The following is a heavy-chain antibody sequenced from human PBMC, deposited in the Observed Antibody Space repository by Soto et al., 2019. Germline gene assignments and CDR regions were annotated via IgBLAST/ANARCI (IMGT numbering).Heavy chain of an antibody. CDR1: GYNFAGYW. J-gene: IGHJ4*02. V-gene: IGHV5-51*01. CDR2: TYPSDSDT. CDR3: ARGGVSTRTFDY. Sequence: GESLKISCKGSGYNFAGYWIAWVRQMPGKGLELMGITYPSDSDTRYRPSFQGQVTISADKSISSAYLQWSSLRASDTAMYYCARGGVSTRTFDYWGQGTPVTVSS. D-gene: IGHD3-3*01.